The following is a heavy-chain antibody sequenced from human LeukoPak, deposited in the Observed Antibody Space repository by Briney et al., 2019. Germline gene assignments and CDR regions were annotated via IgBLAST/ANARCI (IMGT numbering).Heavy chain of an antibody. CDR3: AREVRDPSYYYYMDV. Sequence: KASETLSLTCTVSGGSISSYYWSWIRQPPGKGLEWIGYIYYSGSTNYNPSLKSRVTISVDTSKNQFSLKLSSVTAADTAVYYCAREVRDPSYYYYMDVWGKGTTVTVSS. D-gene: IGHD3-22*01. V-gene: IGHV4-59*01. CDR1: GGSISSYY. J-gene: IGHJ6*03. CDR2: IYYSGST.